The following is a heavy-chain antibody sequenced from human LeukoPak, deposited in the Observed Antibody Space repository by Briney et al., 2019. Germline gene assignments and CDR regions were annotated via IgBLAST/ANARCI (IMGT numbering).Heavy chain of an antibody. Sequence: GALSLPCAASGFTLSSYAMSLVRQAPREGLEWVYAISGSGGRTYHADSVKGRFTISRDNSKNTLYLQMNSLRAEDTAVYYCAKDLNGMDVWGQGTTVTVSS. J-gene: IGHJ6*02. CDR3: AKDLNGMDV. V-gene: IGHV3-23*01. CDR1: GFTLSSYA. CDR2: ISGSGGRT.